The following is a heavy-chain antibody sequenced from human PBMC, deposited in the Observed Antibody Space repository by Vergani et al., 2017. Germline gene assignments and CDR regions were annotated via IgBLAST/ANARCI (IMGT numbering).Heavy chain of an antibody. Sequence: QVRLMQSGAEVKKPGASVRVSCKASGYTFTGYFIHWVRQAPGQGREWMGCINPNRGATNYGQKFHGRVTMTSDTSTNTVYMELSRLKSDDTASYYCAKDRANSGAYPIDFWGPGTLVTVSS. CDR2: INPNRGAT. CDR3: AKDRANSGAYPIDF. J-gene: IGHJ4*02. V-gene: IGHV1-2*02. D-gene: IGHD1-26*01. CDR1: GYTFTGYF.